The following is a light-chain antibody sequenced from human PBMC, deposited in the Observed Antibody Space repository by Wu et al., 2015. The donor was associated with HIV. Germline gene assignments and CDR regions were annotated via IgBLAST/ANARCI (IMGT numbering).Light chain of an antibody. CDR1: QAIDNY. CDR3: QQFKTFPHT. J-gene: IGKJ2*01. CDR2: AAS. Sequence: DIQLTQSPPFLSASVGARVTLTCRASQAIDNYLAWYQHKPGKAPQLLIYAASTLHSGVASTFSGSGSGTEFTLMISNLQPEDVATYYCQQFKTFPHTFGPGTTLEV. V-gene: IGKV1-9*01.